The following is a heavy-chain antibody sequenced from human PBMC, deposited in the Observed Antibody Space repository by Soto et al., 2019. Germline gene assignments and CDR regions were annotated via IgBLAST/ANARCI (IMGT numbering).Heavy chain of an antibody. V-gene: IGHV4-59*01. CDR2: IYFSGST. CDR3: ARPCDYYDSSGYYY. CDR1: GGSIGSYY. J-gene: IGHJ6*01. D-gene: IGHD3-22*01. Sequence: SETLSLTCTVSGGSIGSYYWSWIRQPPGKGLQWIGYIYFSGSTNYNPSLKSRVTISVDTSKNQFSLKLSSGTAADTAVYFCARPCDYYDSSGYYY.